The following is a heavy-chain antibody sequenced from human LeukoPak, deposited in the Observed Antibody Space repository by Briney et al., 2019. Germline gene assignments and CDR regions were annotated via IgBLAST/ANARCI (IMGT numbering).Heavy chain of an antibody. Sequence: PGRSLRLSCAASGFTFSSYGMHWVRQAPGKGLEWVAVISYDGGNKYYADSVKGRFTISRDNSKNTLYLQMNSLRAEDTAVYYCARELQQLPFDYWGQGTLVTVSS. J-gene: IGHJ4*02. D-gene: IGHD6-13*01. V-gene: IGHV3-30*05. CDR3: ARELQQLPFDY. CDR2: ISYDGGNK. CDR1: GFTFSSYG.